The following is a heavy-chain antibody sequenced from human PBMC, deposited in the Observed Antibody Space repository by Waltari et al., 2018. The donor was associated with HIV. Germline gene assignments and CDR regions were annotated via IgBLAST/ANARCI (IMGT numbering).Heavy chain of an antibody. CDR3: ARENPNWEGEEGY. J-gene: IGHJ4*02. D-gene: IGHD7-27*01. Sequence: QVQLQQWGAGLLKPSETLSLTCAVYGGSFSGYYWSWIRQPPGKGLEWVGEINQRGSTNYNPSLKSRVTISVDTSKNQFSLKLSSVTAADTAVYYCARENPNWEGEEGYWGQGTLVTVSS. V-gene: IGHV4-34*01. CDR2: INQRGST. CDR1: GGSFSGYY.